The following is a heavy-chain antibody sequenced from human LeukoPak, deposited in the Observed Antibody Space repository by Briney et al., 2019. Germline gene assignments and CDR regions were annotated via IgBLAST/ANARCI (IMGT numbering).Heavy chain of an antibody. J-gene: IGHJ3*02. Sequence: PGGSLRLSCAASGFTFSSYSMNWVRQAPGKGLEWVSSISSSSSYIYYADSVKGRFTISRDNAKNSLYLQMNSLRAEDTAVYYCAGRVGYSYGYGAFDIWGQGTMVTVSS. V-gene: IGHV3-21*01. CDR3: AGRVGYSYGYGAFDI. D-gene: IGHD5-18*01. CDR1: GFTFSSYS. CDR2: ISSSSSYI.